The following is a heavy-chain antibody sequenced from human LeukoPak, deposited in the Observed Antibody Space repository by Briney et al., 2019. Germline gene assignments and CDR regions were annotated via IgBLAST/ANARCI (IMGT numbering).Heavy chain of an antibody. Sequence: GGSLRLSCTASGLGVSGNYWHWVRQAPGKALEWVSIIYSDGKTLYTKSVKGRFTFSRDKSKNTFYLQMNSLRAEDTAVYFCTYGDYPLTYWGQGTLVTVSS. CDR3: TYGDYPLTY. J-gene: IGHJ4*02. V-gene: IGHV3-66*01. D-gene: IGHD4-17*01. CDR2: IYSDGKT. CDR1: GLGVSGNY.